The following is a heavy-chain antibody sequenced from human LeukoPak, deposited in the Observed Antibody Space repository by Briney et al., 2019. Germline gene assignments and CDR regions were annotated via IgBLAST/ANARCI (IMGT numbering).Heavy chain of an antibody. J-gene: IGHJ4*02. V-gene: IGHV3-30-3*01. CDR3: ARGLYSSSSNYFDY. CDR1: GFTFSSYA. CDR2: ISYDGSNK. D-gene: IGHD6-6*01. Sequence: GGSLRLSCAASGFTFSSYAMHWVRQAPGKGLEWVAVISYDGSNKYYADSVKGRLTISRDNSKNTLYLQMNSLRAEDTAVYYCARGLYSSSSNYFDYWGQGTLVTVSS.